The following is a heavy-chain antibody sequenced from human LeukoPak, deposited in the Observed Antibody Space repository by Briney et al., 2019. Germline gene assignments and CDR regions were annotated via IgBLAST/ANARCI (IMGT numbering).Heavy chain of an antibody. CDR2: INSDGSST. Sequence: GGSLRLSCAASGFTFSSYWMHWVRQAPGKGLVWVSRINSDGSSTSYADSVKGRFTISRDNAKNTLYPQMNSLRAEDTAVYYCASGIFGVVTPNLGSWGQGTLVTVSS. D-gene: IGHD3-3*01. J-gene: IGHJ4*02. V-gene: IGHV3-74*01. CDR1: GFTFSSYW. CDR3: ASGIFGVVTPNLGS.